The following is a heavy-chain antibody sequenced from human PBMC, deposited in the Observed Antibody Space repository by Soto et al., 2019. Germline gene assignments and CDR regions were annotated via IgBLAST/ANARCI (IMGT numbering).Heavy chain of an antibody. Sequence: QVQLQESGPGLVKPSETLSLTCTVSGGSISSYYWSWIRQPPGKGLEWIGYIYYSGSTNYNPSLKSRVTISVDTSKNQFSLKLSSVTAADTAVYYCARAGDCSSTSCYSLINGWFDPWGQGTLVTVSS. V-gene: IGHV4-59*01. J-gene: IGHJ5*02. CDR2: IYYSGST. CDR1: GGSISSYY. D-gene: IGHD2-2*02. CDR3: ARAGDCSSTSCYSLINGWFDP.